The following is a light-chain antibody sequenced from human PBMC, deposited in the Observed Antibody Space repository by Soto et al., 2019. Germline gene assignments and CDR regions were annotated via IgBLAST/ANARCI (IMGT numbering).Light chain of an antibody. V-gene: IGKV1-6*01. Sequence: AIQMTQFPSSLSASVGDRVTIICRASQDIRSDLGWYQQRPGKAPNLLIYATSSLQSGGPSRFSGSGSGTDFFLTISSLQPEDFATYYCLQDNNYPLTFGGGTKV. J-gene: IGKJ4*01. CDR3: LQDNNYPLT. CDR1: QDIRSD. CDR2: ATS.